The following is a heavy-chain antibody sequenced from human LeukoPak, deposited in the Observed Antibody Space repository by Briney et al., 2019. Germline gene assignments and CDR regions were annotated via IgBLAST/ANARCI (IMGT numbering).Heavy chain of an antibody. V-gene: IGHV4-59*01. J-gene: IGHJ3*02. D-gene: IGHD4-17*01. CDR2: IYYSGST. CDR3: VSSDYGGNSNAFDI. CDR1: VGSISSYY. Sequence: SETLSLTCTVSVGSISSYYWSWIRQPPGKGLEWIGYIYYSGSTNYNPSLKSRVTISVDTSKNQFSLKLSSVTAADTAVYYCVSSDYGGNSNAFDIWGQGTMVTVSS.